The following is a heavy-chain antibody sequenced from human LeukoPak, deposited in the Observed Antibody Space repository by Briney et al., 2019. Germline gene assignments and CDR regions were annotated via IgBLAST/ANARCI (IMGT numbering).Heavy chain of an antibody. D-gene: IGHD2-15*01. V-gene: IGHV4-38-2*02. CDR1: SYSISSGYY. J-gene: IGHJ5*02. CDR2: MFHSGST. CDR3: ARGGWGYCSGGSCRHFDP. Sequence: SETLSLTCTVSSYSISSGYYWGWIRQPPGKGLEWIGSMFHSGSTNYNPSLKSRVTISVDKSKNQFSLKLSSVTAADTAVYYCARGGWGYCSGGSCRHFDPWGQGTLVTVSS.